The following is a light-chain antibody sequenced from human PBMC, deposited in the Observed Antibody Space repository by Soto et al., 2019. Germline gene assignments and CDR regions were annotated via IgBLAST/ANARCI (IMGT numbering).Light chain of an antibody. CDR3: QQYNNWTRT. Sequence: EIVITQSPATLSVSPGERPTLSCRASQSVSSNLAWYQQKPGQAPRLLIYGASTRETGIPARFSGSGSGTEFTLTISSLQSVDFAVYYCQQYNNWTRTFGQGTKVDIK. CDR1: QSVSSN. V-gene: IGKV3-15*01. CDR2: GAS. J-gene: IGKJ1*01.